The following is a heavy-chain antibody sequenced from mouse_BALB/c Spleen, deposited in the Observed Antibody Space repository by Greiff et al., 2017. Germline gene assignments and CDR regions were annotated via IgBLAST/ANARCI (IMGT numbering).Heavy chain of an antibody. CDR3: ARYYDYDGFAY. J-gene: IGHJ3*01. Sequence: EVNVVESGGGLVKLGGSLKLSCAASGFTFSSYYMSWVRQTPEKRLELVAAINSNGGSTYYPDTVKGRFTISRDNAKNTLYLQMSSLKSEDTALYYCARYYDYDGFAYWGQGTLVTVSA. CDR2: INSNGGST. V-gene: IGHV5-6-2*01. CDR1: GFTFSSYY. D-gene: IGHD2-4*01.